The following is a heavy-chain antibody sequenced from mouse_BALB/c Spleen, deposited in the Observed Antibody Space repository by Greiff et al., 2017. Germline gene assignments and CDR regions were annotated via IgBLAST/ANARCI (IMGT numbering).Heavy chain of an antibody. J-gene: IGHJ3*01. CDR1: GFTFSSYG. D-gene: IGHD2-2*01. CDR2: INSNGGST. Sequence: EVKLVESGGGLVQPGGSLKLSCAASGFTFSSYGMSWVRQTPDKRLELVATINSNGGSTYYPDSVKGRFTISRDNAKNTLYLQMSSLKSEDTAMYYCARDYYGYDWFAYWGQGTLVTVSA. CDR3: ARDYYGYDWFAY. V-gene: IGHV5-6-3*01.